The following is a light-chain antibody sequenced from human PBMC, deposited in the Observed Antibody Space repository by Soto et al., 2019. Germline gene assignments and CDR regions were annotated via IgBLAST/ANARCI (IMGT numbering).Light chain of an antibody. CDR3: TTWDDTLNGWV. V-gene: IGLV1-47*01. J-gene: IGLJ3*02. CDR1: NSNIGSNY. Sequence: QSVLTQPPSASGTPGQRVTISCFGSNSNIGSNYVYWYQQLPGTAPKLLISRNNQRPSGVPDRFSGSKSGTSASLAISGLRSEDEADYYCTTWDDTLNGWVFGGGTKLTVL. CDR2: RNN.